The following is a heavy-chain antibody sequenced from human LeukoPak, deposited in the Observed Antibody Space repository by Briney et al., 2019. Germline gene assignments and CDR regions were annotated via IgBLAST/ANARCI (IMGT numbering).Heavy chain of an antibody. D-gene: IGHD1-1*01. CDR2: IYYSGST. V-gene: IGHV4-59*01. CDR1: GGSISSDY. Sequence: PSETLSLTCTVSGGSISSDYWSWIRHPPGKGLEWIGYIYYSGSTNYNPSLKSRVTISVDTSKNQFSLKLSSVTAADTAVYYCARDRTGNNWFDPWGRGTLVTVSS. CDR3: ARDRTGNNWFDP. J-gene: IGHJ5*02.